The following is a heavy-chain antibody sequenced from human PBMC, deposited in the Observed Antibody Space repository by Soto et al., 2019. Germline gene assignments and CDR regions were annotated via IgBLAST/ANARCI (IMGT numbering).Heavy chain of an antibody. J-gene: IGHJ6*02. CDR3: ARDTSRGDYYYYYGMDV. CDR2: IYYSGST. D-gene: IGHD4-17*01. Sequence: QVQLQESGPGLVKPSQTLSLTCTVSGGSISSGGYYWSWIRQHPGKGLEWIGYIYYSGSTYYNPPLKSRVTISVDTSKNQFSLKLSSVTAADTAVYYCARDTSRGDYYYYYGMDVWGQGTTVTVSS. V-gene: IGHV4-31*03. CDR1: GGSISSGGYY.